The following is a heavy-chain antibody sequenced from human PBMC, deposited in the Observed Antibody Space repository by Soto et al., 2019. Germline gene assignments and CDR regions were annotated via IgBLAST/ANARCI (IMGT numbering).Heavy chain of an antibody. D-gene: IGHD2-2*01. CDR2: ISGSGGST. CDR3: ARVLVPAAMSPYYYYGMDV. V-gene: IGHV3-23*01. J-gene: IGHJ6*02. CDR1: GFTFSSYA. Sequence: GGSLRLSCAASGFTFSSYAMSWVRQAPGKGLEWVSAISGSGGSTYYADSVKGRFTISRDNSKNTLYLQMNSLRAEDTAVYYCARVLVPAAMSPYYYYGMDVWGQGTTVTVSS.